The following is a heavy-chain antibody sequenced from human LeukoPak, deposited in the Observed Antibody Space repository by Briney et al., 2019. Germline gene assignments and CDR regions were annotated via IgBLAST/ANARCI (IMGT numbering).Heavy chain of an antibody. CDR3: AGRHEHCSGGSCYAVDY. CDR2: IYPGDSDT. Sequence: GESLKISCKGSGYSFTSYWIGWVRQMPGKGLEWMGIIYPGDSDTRYSPSFQGQVTISADKSISTAYLQWSSLKASDTAMYYCAGRHEHCSGGSCYAVDYWGQGTLVTVSS. D-gene: IGHD2-15*01. V-gene: IGHV5-51*01. J-gene: IGHJ4*02. CDR1: GYSFTSYW.